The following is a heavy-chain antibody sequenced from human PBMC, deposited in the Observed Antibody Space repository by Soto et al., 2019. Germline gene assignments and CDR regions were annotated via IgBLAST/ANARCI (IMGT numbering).Heavy chain of an antibody. CDR1: GFTFSSYA. D-gene: IGHD5-18*01. CDR3: ARDVSKARYSYARYYYYYYGMDV. J-gene: IGHJ6*02. Sequence: QVQLVESGGGVVQPGRSLRLSCAASGFTFSSYAMHWVRQAPGKGLEWVAVISYDGSNKYYADSVKGRFTISRDNSKNTLYLQMNSLRAEDTAVYYCARDVSKARYSYARYYYYYYGMDVWGQGTTVTVSS. CDR2: ISYDGSNK. V-gene: IGHV3-30-3*01.